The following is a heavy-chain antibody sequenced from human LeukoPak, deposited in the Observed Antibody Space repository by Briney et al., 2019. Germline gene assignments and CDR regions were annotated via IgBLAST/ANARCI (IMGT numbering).Heavy chain of an antibody. CDR2: INPESGGT. CDR1: GYTFTGYY. Sequence: GASVKVSCKASGYTFTGYYMRWVRQAPGQGLEWMGWINPESGGTNYAQKFQGRVTMTRDTSISTAYMELTSLRSDDTAVYYCARLPVIVGAWSPIDYWGQGTRVTVSS. J-gene: IGHJ4*02. D-gene: IGHD1-26*01. V-gene: IGHV1-2*02. CDR3: ARLPVIVGAWSPIDY.